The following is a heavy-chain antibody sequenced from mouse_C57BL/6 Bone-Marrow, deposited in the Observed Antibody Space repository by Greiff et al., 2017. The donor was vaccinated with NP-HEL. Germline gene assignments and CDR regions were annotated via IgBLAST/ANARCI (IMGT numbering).Heavy chain of an antibody. J-gene: IGHJ3*01. CDR1: GYTFTSYW. CDR3: ARGRYDYDAAWFAY. D-gene: IGHD2-4*01. CDR2: IYPGSGST. Sequence: VQLQQSGAELVKPGASVKMSCKASGYTFTSYWITWVKQRPGQGLEWIGDIYPGSGSTYYNEKFKSKATLTVDTSSSTAYMQLSSLTSEDTAVYYCARGRYDYDAAWFAYWGQGTLVTVSA. V-gene: IGHV1-55*01.